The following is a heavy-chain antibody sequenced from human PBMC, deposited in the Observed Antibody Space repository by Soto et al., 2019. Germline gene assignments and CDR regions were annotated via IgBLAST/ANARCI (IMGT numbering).Heavy chain of an antibody. CDR2: INPNSGGT. D-gene: IGHD1-7*01. CDR3: ARAGGWGTTGAYYFDY. Sequence: ASVKVSCKASGYTFTGYYMHWVRQAPGQGLEWMGWINPNSGGTNYAQKFQGWVTMTRDTSISTAYMELSRLRSDDTAVYYCARAGGWGTTGAYYFDYWGQGTLVTVSS. V-gene: IGHV1-2*04. CDR1: GYTFTGYY. J-gene: IGHJ4*02.